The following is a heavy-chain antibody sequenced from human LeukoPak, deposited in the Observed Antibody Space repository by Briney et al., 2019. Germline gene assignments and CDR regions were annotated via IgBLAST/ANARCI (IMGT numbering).Heavy chain of an antibody. CDR1: GFTFSRYA. J-gene: IGHJ4*02. D-gene: IGHD3-22*01. CDR3: AKDQSMIVVVPDY. CDR2: VSYEGSDK. Sequence: GGSLRLSCAASGFTFSRYAIHWVRQVPGKGLEWVAFVSYEGSDKYYADSVKGRFTISRDNSKNTLYLQMNSLRGEDTAVYYCAKDQSMIVVVPDYWGQGTLVTVSS. V-gene: IGHV3-30-3*01.